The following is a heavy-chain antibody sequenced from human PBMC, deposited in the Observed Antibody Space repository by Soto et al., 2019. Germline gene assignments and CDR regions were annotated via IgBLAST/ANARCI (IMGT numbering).Heavy chain of an antibody. Sequence: GSLRLSCAASGFTFSSYSMNWVRQAPGKGLEWVSSISSSSSYIYYADSVKGRFTISRDNSKNTLYLQMNSLRAEDTAVYYCAKDLLLHYDILTGPVDYWGQGTLVTVSS. CDR1: GFTFSSYS. CDR2: ISSSSSYI. J-gene: IGHJ4*02. CDR3: AKDLLLHYDILTGPVDY. D-gene: IGHD3-9*01. V-gene: IGHV3-21*01.